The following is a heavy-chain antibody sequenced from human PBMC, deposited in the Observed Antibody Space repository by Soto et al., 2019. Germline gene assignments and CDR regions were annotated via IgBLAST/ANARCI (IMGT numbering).Heavy chain of an antibody. CDR1: GYSFTSYW. V-gene: IGHV5-51*01. Sequence: PGASLKISCKGSGYSFTSYWIGWVRQMPGKGLEWMGIIYPGDSDTRYSPSFQGQVTISADKSISTAYLQWSSLKASDTAMYYCARQRYCSGGSCYPGGYYYYMDVWGKGTTVTVSS. J-gene: IGHJ6*03. CDR2: IYPGDSDT. D-gene: IGHD2-15*01. CDR3: ARQRYCSGGSCYPGGYYYYMDV.